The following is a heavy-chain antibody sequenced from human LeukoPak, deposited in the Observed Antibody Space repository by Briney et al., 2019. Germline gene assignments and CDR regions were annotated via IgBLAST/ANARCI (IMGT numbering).Heavy chain of an antibody. Sequence: GGSLRLSCAASGFTFSDYYMSWIRQAPGKGLEWVSYISSSGSTIYYADSVKGRFTISRDNAKNSLYLQMNSLRAEDTAVYYCARGERYYDFWSGYHPPDYWGQGTLVTVSS. CDR2: ISSSGSTI. D-gene: IGHD3-3*01. CDR3: ARGERYYDFWSGYHPPDY. V-gene: IGHV3-11*04. J-gene: IGHJ4*02. CDR1: GFTFSDYY.